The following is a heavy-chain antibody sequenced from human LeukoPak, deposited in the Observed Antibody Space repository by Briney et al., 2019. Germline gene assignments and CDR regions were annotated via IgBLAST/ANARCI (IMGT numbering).Heavy chain of an antibody. V-gene: IGHV4-34*01. CDR3: AGTVTKTPRRPVFWYFDL. CDR2: INHSGST. J-gene: IGHJ2*01. Sequence: SETLSLTCAVYGGSFSGYYWCWIRQPPGKGLEWIGEINHSGSTNYNPSLKSRVTISVDTSKNQFSLKLSSVTAADTAVYYCAGTVTKTPRRPVFWYFDLWGRGTLVTVSS. CDR1: GGSFSGYY. D-gene: IGHD4-17*01.